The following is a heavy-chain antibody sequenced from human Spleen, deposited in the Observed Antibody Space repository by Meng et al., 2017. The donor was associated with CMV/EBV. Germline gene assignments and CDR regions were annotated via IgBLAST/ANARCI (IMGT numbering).Heavy chain of an antibody. CDR3: ARGIVVLTYYYGMDV. J-gene: IGHJ6*02. CDR1: GYTFTSYG. CDR2: ISAYNGNT. Sequence: ASVKVSCKASGYTFTSYGISWVRQAPGQGLEWMGWISAYNGNTNYAQKLQGRVTMTTDTSTSTAYMEVSSLKSEDTAVYYCARGIVVLTYYYGMDVWGQGTTVTVSS. V-gene: IGHV1-18*01. D-gene: IGHD2-21*02.